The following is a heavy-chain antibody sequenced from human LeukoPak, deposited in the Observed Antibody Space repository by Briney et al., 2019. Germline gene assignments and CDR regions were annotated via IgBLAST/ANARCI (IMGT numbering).Heavy chain of an antibody. CDR1: GGSFSGYY. D-gene: IGHD6-19*01. V-gene: IGHV4-34*01. CDR3: ARVLEGSSGQHWYFDL. J-gene: IGHJ2*01. CDR2: INHSGST. Sequence: SETLSLTCAVYGGSFSGYYWSWIRQPPGKGLEWIGEINHSGSTNYNPSRKSRVTISVDTSKNQFSLRLSSVTAADTAVYYCARVLEGSSGQHWYFDLWGRGTLVTVSS.